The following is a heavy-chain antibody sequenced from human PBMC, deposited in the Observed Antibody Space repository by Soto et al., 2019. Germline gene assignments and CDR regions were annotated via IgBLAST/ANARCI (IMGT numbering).Heavy chain of an antibody. CDR1: GYTFTSYD. J-gene: IGHJ6*02. V-gene: IGHV1-8*01. CDR2: MNPNSGNT. Sequence: ASVKVSCKASGYTFTSYDINWVRQATGQGLEWMGWMNPNSGNTGYAQKFQGRVTMTMNTSISTAYMELSSLRSEDTAVYYCARARGSSSYYYYYGMDVWGQGTTVTVS. D-gene: IGHD6-13*01. CDR3: ARARGSSSYYYYYGMDV.